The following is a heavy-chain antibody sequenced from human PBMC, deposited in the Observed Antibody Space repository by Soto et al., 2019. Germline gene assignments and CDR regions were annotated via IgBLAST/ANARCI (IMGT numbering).Heavy chain of an antibody. D-gene: IGHD5-12*01. V-gene: IGHV4-59*01. CDR2: IYYSGST. CDR1: GGSISSYY. J-gene: IGHJ6*02. CDR3: ARDRGGYSGYDWYYYGMDV. Sequence: SETLSLTGTVSGGSISSYYWSWIRQPPGKGLEWIGYIYYSGSTNYNPSLKSRVTISVDTSKNQFSLKLSSVTAADTAVYYCARDRGGYSGYDWYYYGMDVWGQGTTVTVSS.